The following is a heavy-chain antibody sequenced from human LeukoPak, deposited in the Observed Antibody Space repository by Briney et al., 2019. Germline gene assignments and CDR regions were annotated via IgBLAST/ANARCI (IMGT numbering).Heavy chain of an antibody. D-gene: IGHD4-17*01. J-gene: IGHJ6*02. CDR2: IYYSGST. Sequence: PSETLSLTCIVSGGSISSSTYYRGWIRQPPGKGLEWIGIIYYSGSTYYNPSLKSRVTISVDTSKNQFSLKLSSVTAADTAIYYCARITRGTVTTSYGMDVWGQGTTVTVSS. CDR3: ARITRGTVTTSYGMDV. CDR1: GGSISSSTYY. V-gene: IGHV4-39*01.